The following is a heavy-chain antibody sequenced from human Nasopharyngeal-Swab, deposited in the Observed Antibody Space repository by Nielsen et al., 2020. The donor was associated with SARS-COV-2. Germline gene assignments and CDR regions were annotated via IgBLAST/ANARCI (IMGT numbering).Heavy chain of an antibody. V-gene: IGHV3-23*01. CDR1: GFTFNYA. CDR2: ISGRGDVT. CDR3: AKESDVLTGTAYNLFGP. Sequence: GESLKISCIGSGFTFNYAMAWVRQAPGKGLEWVSAISGRGDVTSYADSVNGRFTVSRDNSKNTLYLQMNSLRAEDTAVYYCAKESDVLTGTAYNLFGPWGQGTLVTVSS. J-gene: IGHJ5*02. D-gene: IGHD3-9*01.